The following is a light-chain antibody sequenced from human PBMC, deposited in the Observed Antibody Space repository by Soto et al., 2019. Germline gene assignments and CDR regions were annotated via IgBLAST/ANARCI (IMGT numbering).Light chain of an antibody. Sequence: DVVMTQSPLSLPVTLGQPASISCRSSQSVVYSDGIAYLTWFQQRPGQSPRRLIYRVSNRDSGVPDRFSGSGSGTEFTLKISRVEAEDVGVYYCMQGTHWPPTFGRGTKVEIK. V-gene: IGKV2-30*01. J-gene: IGKJ1*01. CDR1: QSVVYSDGIAY. CDR2: RVS. CDR3: MQGTHWPPT.